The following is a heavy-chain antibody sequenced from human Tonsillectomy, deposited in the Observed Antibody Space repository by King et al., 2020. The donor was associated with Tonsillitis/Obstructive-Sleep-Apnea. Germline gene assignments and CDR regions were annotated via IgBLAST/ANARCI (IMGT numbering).Heavy chain of an antibody. CDR3: ARYNYFDSGSHVDY. D-gene: IGHD3-10*01. CDR2: ISTDGSKK. CDR1: GFPFSPFG. V-gene: IGHV3-30*03. Sequence: VQLVESGGGVVQPGRSLRLSCAASGFPFSPFGFHWVRQAPGKGLEWVAVISTDGSKKYYADSVKGRFTISRDNSQNTVSLQMNTLRPEDTALYYCARYNYFDSGSHVDYWGQGTLVTVSS. J-gene: IGHJ4*02.